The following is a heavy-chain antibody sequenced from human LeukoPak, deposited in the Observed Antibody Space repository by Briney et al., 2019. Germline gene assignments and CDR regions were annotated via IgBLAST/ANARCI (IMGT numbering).Heavy chain of an antibody. CDR2: IIPIFGTA. CDR3: ARLADTAMVPFDY. V-gene: IGHV1-69*13. D-gene: IGHD5-18*01. Sequence: ASEKVSCKASGGTFSSYAISWVRQAPGQALEWMGGIIPIFGTANYAQKFQGRVTITADESTSTAYMELSSLRSEDTAVYYCARLADTAMVPFDYWGQGTLVTVSS. J-gene: IGHJ4*02. CDR1: GGTFSSYA.